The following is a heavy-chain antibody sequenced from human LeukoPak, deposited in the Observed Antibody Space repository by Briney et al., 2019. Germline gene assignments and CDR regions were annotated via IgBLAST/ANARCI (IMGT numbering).Heavy chain of an antibody. D-gene: IGHD2-2*01. Sequence: GGSLRLSCAASGFTFSSYSMNWVRQAPGKGLEWVSSISSSSSYIYYADSVKGRFTISRDNAKNSLYLQMNSLRAEDTAVYYCARGPQGGYCSSTSCYYYYYYMDVWAKGPRSPSP. J-gene: IGHJ6*03. CDR3: ARGPQGGYCSSTSCYYYYYYMDV. V-gene: IGHV3-21*01. CDR2: ISSSSSYI. CDR1: GFTFSSYS.